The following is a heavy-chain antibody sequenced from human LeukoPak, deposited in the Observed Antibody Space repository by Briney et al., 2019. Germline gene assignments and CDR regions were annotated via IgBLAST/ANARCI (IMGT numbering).Heavy chain of an antibody. D-gene: IGHD1-14*01. Sequence: SETLSLTCTVSGGSTSSYYWSWIRQPPGKGLEWIGNVHNSGTTNYNPSLKSRVTILLDRAKNQFSLKLTSMTAADTAVHFCAVGPNHYYFDDWGQGTLVTVSS. CDR3: AVGPNHYYFDD. J-gene: IGHJ4*02. CDR2: VHNSGTT. V-gene: IGHV4-59*01. CDR1: GGSTSSYY.